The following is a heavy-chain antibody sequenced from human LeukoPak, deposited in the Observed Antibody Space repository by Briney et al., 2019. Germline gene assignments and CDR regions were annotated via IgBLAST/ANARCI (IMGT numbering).Heavy chain of an antibody. Sequence: AASVKVSCKASGYTFTGYYVHWVRQAPGQGLEWMGWINPNSGGTNYAQKFQGRVTMTRDTSISTAYMELSRLRSDDTAVYYCARLGSSTVTTDYFDYWGQGTLVTVSS. CDR3: ARLGSSTVTTDYFDY. D-gene: IGHD4-17*01. V-gene: IGHV1-2*02. J-gene: IGHJ4*02. CDR1: GYTFTGYY. CDR2: INPNSGGT.